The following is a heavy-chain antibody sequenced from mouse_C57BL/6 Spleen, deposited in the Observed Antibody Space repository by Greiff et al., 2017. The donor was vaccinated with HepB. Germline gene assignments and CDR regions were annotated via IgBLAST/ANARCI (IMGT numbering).Heavy chain of an antibody. V-gene: IGHV1-69*01. D-gene: IGHD1-1*01. CDR2: IDPSDSYT. CDR1: GYTFTSYW. CDR3: ARSYGSLYFDY. Sequence: QLQQPGAELVMPGASVKLSCKASGYTFTSYWMHWVKQRPGQGLEWIGEIDPSDSYTNYNQKFKGKSTLTVDKSSSTAYMQLSSLTSEDSAVYYCARSYGSLYFDYWGQGTTLTVSS. J-gene: IGHJ2*01.